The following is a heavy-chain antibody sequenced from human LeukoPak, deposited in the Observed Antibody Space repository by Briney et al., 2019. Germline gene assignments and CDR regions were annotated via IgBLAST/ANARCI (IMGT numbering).Heavy chain of an antibody. J-gene: IGHJ4*02. CDR1: GGSISSSSYY. Sequence: KPSETLSLTCTVSGGSISSSSYYWGWIRQPPGKGPEWIGSIYYSGSTYYNPSLKSRVTISVDTSKNQFSLKLSSVTAADTALYYCARLHYSSWSFDYWGQGTLVTVSS. CDR2: IYYSGST. V-gene: IGHV4-39*01. CDR3: ARLHYSSWSFDY. D-gene: IGHD6-6*01.